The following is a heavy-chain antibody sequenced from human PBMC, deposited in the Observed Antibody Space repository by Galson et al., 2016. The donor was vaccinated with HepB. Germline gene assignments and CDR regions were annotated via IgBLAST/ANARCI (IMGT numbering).Heavy chain of an antibody. Sequence: SLRLSCAASGFTLTSYTMNWVRQAPGKGLEWVSSISSSTIYIYYADSVKGRFTISRDNAKNSLYLQMNSLRDEDTAVYYCATDRRSIFGAVTEYFQHWGQGTLVTVSS. J-gene: IGHJ1*01. V-gene: IGHV3-21*01. CDR3: ATDRRSIFGAVTEYFQH. CDR2: ISSSTIYI. CDR1: GFTLTSYT. D-gene: IGHD3-3*01.